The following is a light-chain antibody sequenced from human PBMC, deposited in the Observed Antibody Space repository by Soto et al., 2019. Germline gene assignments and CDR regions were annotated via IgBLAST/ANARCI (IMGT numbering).Light chain of an antibody. J-gene: IGLJ1*01. CDR1: SEHSSFA. CDR2: FNIDGSH. CDR3: QSWGTAIPYV. V-gene: IGLV4-69*01. Sequence: QPVLTQSPSASASLGASVKLTCTLSSEHSSFAVAWHQQQPGRGPRYLMKFNIDGSHNKGAGIPDRFSGSSSGAERYLTISTLHSDDEADYYCQSWGTAIPYVFGTGTKLTVL.